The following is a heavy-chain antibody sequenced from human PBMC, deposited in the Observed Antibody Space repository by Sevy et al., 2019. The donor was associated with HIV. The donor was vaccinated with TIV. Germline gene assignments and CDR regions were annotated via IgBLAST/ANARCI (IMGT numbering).Heavy chain of an antibody. CDR3: VRAIAADGSF. CDR2: IKQDGIVN. CDR1: GFSLNRYW. Sequence: GGSLRLSCAASGFSLNRYWMSWVRQAPGKGLEWVANIKQDGIVNYYVDSVKVRFAISRDNARNLLYLQMNSLRAEDTALYYCVRAIAADGSFWGQGTLVTVSS. V-gene: IGHV3-7*01. J-gene: IGHJ4*02. D-gene: IGHD6-13*01.